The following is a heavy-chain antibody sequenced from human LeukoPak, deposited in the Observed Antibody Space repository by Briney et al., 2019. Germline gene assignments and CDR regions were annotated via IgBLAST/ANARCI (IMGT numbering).Heavy chain of an antibody. CDR2: IYPGDSDT. Sequence: GESLKISCKGSGYSFTSYGIGWVRQMPGKGLEWMGIIYPGDSDTRYSPSFQGQVTISADKSISTAYLQWSSLKASDTAMYYSARLNSGNPPSYYYYGMDVWGQGTTVTVSS. J-gene: IGHJ6*02. D-gene: IGHD1-26*01. V-gene: IGHV5-51*01. CDR3: ARLNSGNPPSYYYYGMDV. CDR1: GYSFTSYG.